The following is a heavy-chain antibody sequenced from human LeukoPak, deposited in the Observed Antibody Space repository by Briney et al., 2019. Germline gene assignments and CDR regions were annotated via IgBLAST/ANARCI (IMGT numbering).Heavy chain of an antibody. CDR3: ARDLGSG. CDR1: GYSISSGYY. V-gene: IGHV4-38-2*02. D-gene: IGHD6-19*01. CDR2: IYHSGST. Sequence: SETLSLTCTVSGYSISSGYYWGWIRQPPGKGPESIGSIYHSGSTYYNPSLKSRVTISVDTSKNQFSLKLSSVTAADTAVYYCARDLGSGWGQGPLVTVSS. J-gene: IGHJ4*02.